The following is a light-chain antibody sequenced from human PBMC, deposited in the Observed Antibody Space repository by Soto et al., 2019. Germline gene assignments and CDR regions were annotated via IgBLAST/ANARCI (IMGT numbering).Light chain of an antibody. Sequence: EIVLTQSPATLSLSPGEGATLSCRASEDVGPYLVWYQQRPGQPPRLLIHDASNRATGIPARFSGRGSGTDFTLTISSLEHEDSAVYYCQQRSNWPAFAFGGGTKVDIK. CDR2: DAS. CDR3: QQRSNWPAFA. V-gene: IGKV3-11*01. J-gene: IGKJ4*01. CDR1: EDVGPY.